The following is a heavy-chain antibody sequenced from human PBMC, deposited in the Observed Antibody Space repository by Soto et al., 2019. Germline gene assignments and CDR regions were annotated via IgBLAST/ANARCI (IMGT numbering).Heavy chain of an antibody. Sequence: EVQLVQSGAEVKTPGESLKISCKGSGYSFTSYWIGWVRQMPGKGLEWMGIIYPGDSDTRYSPSFQGQVTISADKSISTAYLQWSSLKASDTAMYYCARLKREGYNYSPVYYWGQGTLVTVSS. J-gene: IGHJ4*02. CDR1: GYSFTSYW. CDR2: IYPGDSDT. V-gene: IGHV5-51*03. D-gene: IGHD5-12*01. CDR3: ARLKREGYNYSPVYY.